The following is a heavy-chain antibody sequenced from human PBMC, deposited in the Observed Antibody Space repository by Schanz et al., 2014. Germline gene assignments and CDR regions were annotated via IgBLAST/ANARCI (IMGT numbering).Heavy chain of an antibody. V-gene: IGHV3-23*04. D-gene: IGHD3-9*01. CDR2: LSEGGGGT. Sequence: EVQLVESGGGLAQPGGSLRLSCAASGFTLSNYAMSWVRQAPGKGLEWVSALSEGGGGTHYADSVRGRFTISSDSSKNTLYLQMSSLRADDTAVYYCAKAADWPVTRFDPWGQGTLVTDSS. CDR1: GFTLSNYA. J-gene: IGHJ5*02. CDR3: AKAADWPVTRFDP.